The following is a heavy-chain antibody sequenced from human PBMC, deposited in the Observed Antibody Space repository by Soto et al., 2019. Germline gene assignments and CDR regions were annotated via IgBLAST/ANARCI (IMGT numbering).Heavy chain of an antibody. V-gene: IGHV4-34*01. CDR3: AGFSGRPEPNDAFDI. D-gene: IGHD5-12*01. J-gene: IGHJ3*02. CDR2: INHSGST. CDR1: GGSFSGYY. Sequence: SETLSLTCAVYGGSFSGYYWSWIRQPPGKGLEWIGEINHSGSTNYNPSLKSRVTISVDTSKNQFSLKLSSVTAADTAVYYCAGFSGRPEPNDAFDIWGQGTMVTVSS.